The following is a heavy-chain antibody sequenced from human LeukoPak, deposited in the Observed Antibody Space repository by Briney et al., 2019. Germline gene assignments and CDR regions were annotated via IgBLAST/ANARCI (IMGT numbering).Heavy chain of an antibody. CDR1: GDSVSSNSAA. CDR2: TYYRSKWYN. D-gene: IGHD6-19*01. V-gene: IGHV6-1*01. Sequence: SQTLSLTCAISGDSVSSNSAAWNCIRQSPSRGLEWLGRTYYRSKWYNDYAESVKSRITITPDTSKNQFSLHLNSVTPEDSAVYYCARASYTTGWYFFDYWGQGTLVTVSS. J-gene: IGHJ4*02. CDR3: ARASYTTGWYFFDY.